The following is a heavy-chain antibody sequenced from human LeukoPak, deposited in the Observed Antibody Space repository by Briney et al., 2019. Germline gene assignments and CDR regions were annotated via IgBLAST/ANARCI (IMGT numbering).Heavy chain of an antibody. CDR1: GFTFSSYG. CDR3: AKDGYDGSGAYIDY. CDR2: ISHDGSNK. J-gene: IGHJ4*02. D-gene: IGHD3-22*01. Sequence: GGSLRLSCAASGFTFSSYGVHWVRQAPGKGLEWVAAISHDGSNKYYADSVKGRFTISRDNSKNTLYLQMNSLRAEDTAVYYCAKDGYDGSGAYIDYWGQGTLVTVPS. V-gene: IGHV3-30*18.